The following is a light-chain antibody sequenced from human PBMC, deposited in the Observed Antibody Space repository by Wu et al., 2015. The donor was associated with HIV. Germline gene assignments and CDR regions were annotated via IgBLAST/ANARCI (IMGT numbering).Light chain of an antibody. CDR1: QNVNNYQ. J-gene: IGKJ5*01. CDR3: QQYGSSPIT. CDR2: GAS. Sequence: EIVLTQSPATLSLSPGERATLSCKASQNVNNYQLTWYQLKPGQAPRLLLFGASSRATGIPDRFSGGGSGTDFTLTISRLEPEDFAVYYCQQYGSSPITFGQGTRLEIK. V-gene: IGKV3-20*01.